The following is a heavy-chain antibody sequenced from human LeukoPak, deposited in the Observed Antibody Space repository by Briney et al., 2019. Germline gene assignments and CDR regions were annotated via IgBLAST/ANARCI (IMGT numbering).Heavy chain of an antibody. Sequence: GGSLRLSCAASGFTFSSYSMNWVRQAPGKGLEWVSSISSSSSCIYYADSVKGRFTISRDNAKNSLYLQMNSLRAEDTAVYYCARDSFWSGYRMDHGMDVWGQGTTVTVSS. CDR2: ISSSSSCI. J-gene: IGHJ6*02. CDR1: GFTFSSYS. CDR3: ARDSFWSGYRMDHGMDV. V-gene: IGHV3-21*01. D-gene: IGHD3-3*01.